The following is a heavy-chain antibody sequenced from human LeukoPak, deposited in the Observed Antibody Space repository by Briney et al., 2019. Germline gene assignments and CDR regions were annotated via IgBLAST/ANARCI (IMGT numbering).Heavy chain of an antibody. CDR3: ASYYNVVFDY. CDR1: GGSISSGGYS. Sequence: SETLSLTCAVSGGSISSGGYSWSWIRQPPGKGLEWIGYIYHSGSTYYNPSLKSRVTISVDRSKNQFSLKLSSVTAADTAVYYCASYYNVVFDYWGQGTLVTVSS. D-gene: IGHD3-10*01. CDR2: IYHSGST. V-gene: IGHV4-30-2*01. J-gene: IGHJ4*02.